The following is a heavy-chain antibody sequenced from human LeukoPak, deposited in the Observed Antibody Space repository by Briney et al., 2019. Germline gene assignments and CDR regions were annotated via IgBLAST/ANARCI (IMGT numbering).Heavy chain of an antibody. CDR1: GGSISSGSYY. J-gene: IGHJ6*03. Sequence: SETLSLTCTVSGGSISSGSYYWSWIRQPAGKGLEWIGRIYTSGSTNYNPSLKSRVTISVDTSKNQFSLKLSSVTAADTAVYYCARDLAVVVPAADPYYYYYYMDVWGKGTTVTVSS. D-gene: IGHD2-2*01. V-gene: IGHV4-61*02. CDR3: ARDLAVVVPAADPYYYYYYMDV. CDR2: IYTSGST.